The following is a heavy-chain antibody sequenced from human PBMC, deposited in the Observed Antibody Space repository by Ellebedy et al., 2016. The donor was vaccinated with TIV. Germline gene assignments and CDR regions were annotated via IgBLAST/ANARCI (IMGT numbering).Heavy chain of an antibody. CDR1: GYTFSNYF. CDR2: INPSGGST. V-gene: IGHV1-46*04. Sequence: AASVKVSCKASGYTFSNYFVHWVRQAPGQGLEWMGIINPSGGSTTYAQKLQGRLTMTRDTSTSTVYMELSSLRSEDTAVYYCASRWGARGGVLNYWGQGTLVTVSS. J-gene: IGHJ4*02. D-gene: IGHD1-26*01. CDR3: ASRWGARGGVLNY.